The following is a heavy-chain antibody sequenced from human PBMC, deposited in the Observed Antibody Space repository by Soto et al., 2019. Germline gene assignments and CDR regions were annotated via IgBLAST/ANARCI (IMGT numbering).Heavy chain of an antibody. CDR2: IIPIFGTA. CDR3: ARAPSPRDGYNSDY. Sequence: QVQLVQSGAEEKQPGSSVKVSCKASGGTFSSYAISWGRQAPGQGLEWMGGIIPIFGTANYAQKFQGGVMMTAHESWSKVYMALSSLRSEDRAVHYCARAPSPRDGYNSDYWGQGALVSGSS. J-gene: IGHJ4*02. V-gene: IGHV1-69*01. D-gene: IGHD5-12*01. CDR1: GGTFSSYA.